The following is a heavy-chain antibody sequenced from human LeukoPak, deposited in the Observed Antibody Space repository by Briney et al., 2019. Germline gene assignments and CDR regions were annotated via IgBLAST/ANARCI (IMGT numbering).Heavy chain of an antibody. V-gene: IGHV1-18*01. CDR1: GYTFTSYG. CDR2: ISAYNGNT. CDR3: ARVSGGAYDYVWGPTGDY. J-gene: IGHJ4*02. Sequence: GASVKVSCKASGYTFTSYGISWVRQAPGQGLEWMGWISAYNGNTNYAQKLQGRVTMTTDTSTSTAYMELRSLRSDDTAVYYCARVSGGAYDYVWGPTGDYWGQGTLVTVSS. D-gene: IGHD3-16*01.